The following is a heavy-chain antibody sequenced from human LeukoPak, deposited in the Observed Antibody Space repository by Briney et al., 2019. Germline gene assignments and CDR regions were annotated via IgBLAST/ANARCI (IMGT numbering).Heavy chain of an antibody. Sequence: GASVKVSCKVSGYTLTELSMHWVRQAPGRGLEWMGGFDPEDGETIYTQKFQGRVTMTEDTSTDTAYMELSSLRSEDTAVYYCAARNGWLRLSPFGYWGQGTLVTVSS. CDR1: GYTLTELS. J-gene: IGHJ4*02. V-gene: IGHV1-24*01. D-gene: IGHD5-12*01. CDR2: FDPEDGET. CDR3: AARNGWLRLSPFGY.